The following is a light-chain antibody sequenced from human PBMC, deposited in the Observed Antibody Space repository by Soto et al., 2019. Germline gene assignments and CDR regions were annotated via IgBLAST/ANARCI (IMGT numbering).Light chain of an antibody. CDR2: GAS. V-gene: IGKV3-20*01. J-gene: IGKJ4*01. Sequence: EIVLTQSPGTLSLSPGESATLSCRASQSVSSSYLAWYQQKPGQPPRLLIYGASSRATGIPDRFSGSGSGTDFTLTITRLEPEDFAAYYCQHYRTSFGGGTKVEIK. CDR1: QSVSSSY. CDR3: QHYRTS.